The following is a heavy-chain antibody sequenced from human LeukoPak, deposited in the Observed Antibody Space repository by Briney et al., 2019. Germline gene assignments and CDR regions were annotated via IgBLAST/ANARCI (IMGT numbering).Heavy chain of an antibody. Sequence: SETLSLTCTVSGGSISSYYWSRIRQPPGKGLEWIGYIYYSGSTNYNPSLKSRVTISVDTSKNQFSLKLSSVTAADTAVYYCARGESSGYYFPVSRWGQGTLVTVSS. V-gene: IGHV4-59*01. CDR3: ARGESSGYYFPVSR. CDR2: IYYSGST. CDR1: GGSISSYY. J-gene: IGHJ4*02. D-gene: IGHD3-22*01.